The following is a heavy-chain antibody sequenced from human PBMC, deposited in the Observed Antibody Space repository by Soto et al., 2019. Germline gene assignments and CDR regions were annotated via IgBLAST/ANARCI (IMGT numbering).Heavy chain of an antibody. J-gene: IGHJ4*02. Sequence: PGGSLRLSCAASGFTFSSYGMHWVRQAPGKGLEWVAVISYEGSNKYYADSVKGRFTISRDNSKNTLYLQMNSLRAEDTAVYYCAKDGRVYSSSSSDYWGQGTLVTVSS. V-gene: IGHV3-30*18. CDR3: AKDGRVYSSSSSDY. CDR1: GFTFSSYG. D-gene: IGHD6-6*01. CDR2: ISYEGSNK.